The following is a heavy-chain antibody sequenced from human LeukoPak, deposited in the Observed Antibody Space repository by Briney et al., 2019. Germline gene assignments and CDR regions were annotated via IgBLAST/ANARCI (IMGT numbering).Heavy chain of an antibody. V-gene: IGHV3-23*01. D-gene: IGHD3-22*01. J-gene: IGHJ4*02. CDR2: ISGNAGST. CDR3: AKEAWVDYYDSSGYFDY. CDR1: GFTLSSYA. Sequence: GGSLRLSCAASGFTLSSYAMSWVRQAPGKGLEWVSLISGNAGSTYYADSVKGRFTISRDITKNTLYLQMNSLRAEDTAVYYCAKEAWVDYYDSSGYFDYWGQGTLVTVSS.